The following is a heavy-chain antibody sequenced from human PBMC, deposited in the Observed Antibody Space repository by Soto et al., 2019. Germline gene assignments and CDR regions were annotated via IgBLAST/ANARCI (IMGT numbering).Heavy chain of an antibody. CDR2: INHSGST. CDR3: ARGVATIGMGYYFDY. V-gene: IGHV4-34*01. J-gene: IGHJ4*02. Sequence: QVQLQQWGAGLLKPSETLSLTCAVYGGSFSGYYWSWIRQPPGKGLEWIGEINHSGSTNYNRSLKSRVTISVDTSKNQFSLKLSSVTAADTAVYYCARGVATIGMGYYFDYWGQGTLVTVSS. D-gene: IGHD5-12*01. CDR1: GGSFSGYY.